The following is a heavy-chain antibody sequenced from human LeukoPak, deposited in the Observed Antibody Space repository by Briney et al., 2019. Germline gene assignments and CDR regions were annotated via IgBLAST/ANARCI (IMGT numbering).Heavy chain of an antibody. CDR2: INPSGGTT. D-gene: IGHD6-19*01. CDR3: ARGRPGSGWSFDY. CDR1: GYTFTTHY. Sequence: GASVKVSCKASGYTFTTHYMHWVRQAPGQGLEWMGIINPSGGTTNYAQKLQGRVTMTRDTSTTTLYMELSSLRSEDTAVYYCARGRPGSGWSFDYWGQGTLVTVSS. V-gene: IGHV1-46*01. J-gene: IGHJ4*02.